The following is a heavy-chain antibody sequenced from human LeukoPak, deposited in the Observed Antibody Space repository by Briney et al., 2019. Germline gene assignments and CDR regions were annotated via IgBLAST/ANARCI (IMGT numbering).Heavy chain of an antibody. Sequence: SETQSLTCTVSGGSIGSSSYYWGWIRQPPGTGLKWIGSIYYSGSTYYNPSLKSRVTISVDTSKNQFSLKLSSVSAADTAVYYCARQALQYSSSRIDYWGQGTLVTVSS. CDR3: ARQALQYSSSRIDY. V-gene: IGHV4-39*01. CDR1: GGSIGSSSYY. D-gene: IGHD6-13*01. CDR2: IYYSGST. J-gene: IGHJ4*02.